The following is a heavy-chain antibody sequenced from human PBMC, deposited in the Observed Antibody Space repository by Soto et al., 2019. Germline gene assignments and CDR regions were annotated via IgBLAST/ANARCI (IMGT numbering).Heavy chain of an antibody. D-gene: IGHD6-19*01. V-gene: IGHV4-34*01. J-gene: IGHJ4*02. CDR3: ARHGHSSGWFFFDS. CDR2: IHPSGSP. Sequence: LSLTCVVYGGSLSGYYWSWIRQSPGKGLEWIGEIHPSGSPHYNPSLRSRATISVDPSKNQFSLNLRSVTATDTAVFYCARHGHSSGWFFFDSWGQGTLVTVSS. CDR1: GGSLSGYY.